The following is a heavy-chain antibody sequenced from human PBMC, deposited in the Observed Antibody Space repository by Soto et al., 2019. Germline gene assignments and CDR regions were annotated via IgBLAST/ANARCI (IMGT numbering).Heavy chain of an antibody. D-gene: IGHD6-6*01. Sequence: SETLSLTCTVSGGSISSGDYYWSWIRQPPGKGLEWIGYIYYSGSTYYNPSLKSRVTISVDTSKNQFSLKLSSVTAADTAVYYCARVRVWRSYGMDVWGQGTTVTVSS. J-gene: IGHJ6*02. CDR1: GGSISSGDYY. CDR2: IYYSGST. CDR3: ARVRVWRSYGMDV. V-gene: IGHV4-30-4*01.